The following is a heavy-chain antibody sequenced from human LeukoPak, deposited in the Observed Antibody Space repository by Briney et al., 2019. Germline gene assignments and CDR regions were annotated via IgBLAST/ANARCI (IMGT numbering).Heavy chain of an antibody. V-gene: IGHV3-23*01. D-gene: IGHD3-10*01. Sequence: PGGSLRLSCAASGFTFSSYAMSWVRQAPGKGLEWVSAISGSAGSTYYADSVKGRFTIFRDNSKNTLYLQMNSLRDEDTAVYYCVKDHYGSGTYYGYAFDIWGQGTMVTVSS. CDR2: ISGSAGST. CDR3: VKDHYGSGTYYGYAFDI. J-gene: IGHJ3*02. CDR1: GFTFSSYA.